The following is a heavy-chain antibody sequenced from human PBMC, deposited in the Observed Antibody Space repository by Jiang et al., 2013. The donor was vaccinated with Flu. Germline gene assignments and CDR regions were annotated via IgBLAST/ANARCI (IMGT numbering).Heavy chain of an antibody. D-gene: IGHD4-23*01. CDR3: ARDYGGNSDFDY. CDR2: IIPIFGTS. J-gene: IGHJ4*02. V-gene: IGHV1-69*06. Sequence: GGIIPIFGTSSYAQDLQGRVTITADRSTNTAYMELSSLRSEDTAVYYCARDYGGNSDFDYWGQGTLVTVSS.